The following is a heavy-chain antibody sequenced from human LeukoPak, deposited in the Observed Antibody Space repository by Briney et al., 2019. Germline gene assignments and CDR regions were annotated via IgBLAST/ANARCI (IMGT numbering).Heavy chain of an antibody. CDR1: GGSFSGYY. CDR2: INHSGST. Sequence: SSETLSLTCAVYGGSFSGYYWSWIRQPPGKGLEWIGEINHSGSTNYNPSLKSRVTISVDTSKNQFSLKVSSVTATDTAMYYCARHKQQLLPFDYWGQGALVTVSS. D-gene: IGHD6-13*01. CDR3: ARHKQQLLPFDY. J-gene: IGHJ4*02. V-gene: IGHV4-34*01.